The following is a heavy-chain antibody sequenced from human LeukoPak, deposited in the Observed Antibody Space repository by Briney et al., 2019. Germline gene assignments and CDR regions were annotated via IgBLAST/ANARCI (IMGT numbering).Heavy chain of an antibody. CDR1: GFTFSSYS. J-gene: IGHJ4*02. Sequence: GGSLRLSCAASGFTFSSYSMNWVRQAPGKGLEWVSSISSSSSYIYYADSVKGRFTISRDNAKNSLYLQMSSLRAEDTAVYYCATRSYYDFWSGYLGSFDYWGQGTLVTVSS. CDR2: ISSSSSYI. CDR3: ATRSYYDFWSGYLGSFDY. D-gene: IGHD3-3*01. V-gene: IGHV3-21*01.